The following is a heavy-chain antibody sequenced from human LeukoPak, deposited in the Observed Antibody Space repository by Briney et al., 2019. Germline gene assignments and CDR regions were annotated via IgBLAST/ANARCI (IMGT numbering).Heavy chain of an antibody. CDR2: INHSGST. CDR3: ARGPLTMVRGAPSLDY. V-gene: IGHV4-34*01. CDR1: GGSFSGYY. Sequence: PSETLSLTCAVYGGSFSGYYWSWIRQPPGKGLEWIGEINHSGSTNYNPSLKSRVTISVDTSKNQFSLKLSSVTAADTAVYYCARGPLTMVRGAPSLDYWGQGTLVTVSS. D-gene: IGHD3-10*01. J-gene: IGHJ4*02.